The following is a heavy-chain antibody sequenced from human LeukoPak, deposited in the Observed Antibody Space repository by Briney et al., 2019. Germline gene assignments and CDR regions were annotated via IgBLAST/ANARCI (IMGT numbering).Heavy chain of an antibody. CDR3: ARGLIAAAGTGDYYYYMDV. Sequence: VASVKVSCKASGYTFTSYDINWVRQATGQGLEWMGWMNPNSGNTGYAQKFQGRVTMTRNTSISTAYMELSSLRSEDTAVYYCARGLIAAAGTGDYYYYMDVWGKGTTATVSS. D-gene: IGHD6-13*01. J-gene: IGHJ6*03. CDR2: MNPNSGNT. CDR1: GYTFTSYD. V-gene: IGHV1-8*01.